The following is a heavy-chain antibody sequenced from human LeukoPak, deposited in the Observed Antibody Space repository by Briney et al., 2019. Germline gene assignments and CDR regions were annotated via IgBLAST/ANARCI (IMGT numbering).Heavy chain of an antibody. Sequence: SEKVSCKASRGTFISYSIRWVRQPPRKKLEWMDGIIPTYGPANYAQKFQGRVTITTDESTSTAYMELSSLRSEDTAVYYCAREAGYSSGWDYWGQGTLVTVSS. CDR2: IIPTYGPA. CDR1: RGTFISYS. CDR3: AREAGYSSGWDY. D-gene: IGHD6-19*01. J-gene: IGHJ4*02. V-gene: IGHV1-69*05.